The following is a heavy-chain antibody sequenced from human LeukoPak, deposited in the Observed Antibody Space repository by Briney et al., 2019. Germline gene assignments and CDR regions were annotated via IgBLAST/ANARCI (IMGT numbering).Heavy chain of an antibody. CDR3: ARARSPSSGYLLRDHNWFDP. CDR2: IIPIFGTA. J-gene: IGHJ5*02. CDR1: GGTFNSYA. D-gene: IGHD3-22*01. V-gene: IGHV1-69*05. Sequence: ASVKVSCKASGGTFNSYAISWVRQAPGQGLEWMGGIIPIFGTANYAQKVQGRVTITTDESTTTAYMELSSLRSEDTAVYYCARARSPSSGYLLRDHNWFDPWGQGTLVTVSS.